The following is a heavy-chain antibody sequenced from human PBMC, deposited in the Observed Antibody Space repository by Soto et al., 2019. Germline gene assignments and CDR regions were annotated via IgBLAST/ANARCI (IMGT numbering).Heavy chain of an antibody. D-gene: IGHD5-18*01. Sequence: PSETLSLTCTFSGCSISNYYWNWIRQSPGKGLEWIGYIYSSGSTHYNPSLQNRVTISIDTSKNQVSLNVNSVTAADTAVYYCARDHPHSYGVYYFDYWGQGTPVTVSS. J-gene: IGHJ4*02. CDR1: GCSISNYY. CDR2: IYSSGST. CDR3: ARDHPHSYGVYYFDY. V-gene: IGHV4-59*01.